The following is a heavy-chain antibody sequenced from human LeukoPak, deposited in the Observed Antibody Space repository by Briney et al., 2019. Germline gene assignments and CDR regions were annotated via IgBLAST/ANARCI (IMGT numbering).Heavy chain of an antibody. CDR1: GYTFTSYD. CDR3: ARRRDLYSGSYYPFDY. D-gene: IGHD1-26*01. CDR2: MNPNSGNT. J-gene: IGHJ4*02. V-gene: IGHV1-8*03. Sequence: ASVKVSCKASGYTFTSYDINWVRQATGQGLEWMGWMNPNSGNTGYAQKFQGRVTITRNTSISTAYMELSSLRSEDTAVYYCARRRDLYSGSYYPFDYWGQGTLVTVSS.